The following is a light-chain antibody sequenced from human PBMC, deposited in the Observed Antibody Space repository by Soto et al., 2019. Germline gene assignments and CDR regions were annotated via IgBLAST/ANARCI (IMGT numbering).Light chain of an antibody. CDR3: HQRQSWPRT. V-gene: IGKV3-11*01. CDR2: YMS. J-gene: IGKJ1*01. Sequence: EIVLTQSPATLSSSPGETATLSCRASQYVGSRLAWYQQKPGQAPRLLIYYMSKRATGIPARFSGSGSGTDFTLTISSLAPDDFAIYYCHQRQSWPRTFGQGTKVEIK. CDR1: QYVGSR.